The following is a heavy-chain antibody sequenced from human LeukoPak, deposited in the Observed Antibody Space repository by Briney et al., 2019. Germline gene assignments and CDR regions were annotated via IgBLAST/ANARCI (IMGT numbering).Heavy chain of an antibody. D-gene: IGHD2-15*01. CDR2: IYYSGST. CDR1: GGSISSSSCY. CDR3: ARLQVVAPPYDAFDI. V-gene: IGHV4-39*01. Sequence: SETLSLTCTVSGGSISSSSCYWGWIRQPPGKGLEWIGSIYYSGSTYYNPSLKSRVTISVDTSKSQFSLKLSSVTAADTAVYYCARLQVVAPPYDAFDIWGQGTMVTVSS. J-gene: IGHJ3*02.